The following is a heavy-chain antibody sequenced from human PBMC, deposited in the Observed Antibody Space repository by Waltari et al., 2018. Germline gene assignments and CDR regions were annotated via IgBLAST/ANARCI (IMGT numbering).Heavy chain of an antibody. CDR3: ARRGSILFYGVRPTAGWYFDY. D-gene: IGHD3-10*01. CDR2: SYYSGST. V-gene: IGHV4-38-2*01. CDR1: GFTFSSYG. J-gene: IGHJ4*02. Sequence: QVQLVESGGGVVQPGRSLRLSCAASGFTFSSYGMHWIRQAPGKGLGWIGSSYYSGSTDYNPSLKSRVTRSVNTSKNQFSLKLSSVTAADMAVYYCARRGSILFYGVRPTAGWYFDYWGQGTLVTVSS.